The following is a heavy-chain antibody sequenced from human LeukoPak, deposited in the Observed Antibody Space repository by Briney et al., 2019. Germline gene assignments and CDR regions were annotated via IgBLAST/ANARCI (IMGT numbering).Heavy chain of an antibody. J-gene: IGHJ4*02. Sequence: GGSLRLSCAASRFTFSTFAMVWVRQPPGKGLEWVSSIFPSGGEIHYADSVRGRFTISRDNSKSTLSLQMNSLRAEDTAIYYCATYRQVLLPFESWGQGTLVTVSS. D-gene: IGHD2-8*02. V-gene: IGHV3-23*01. CDR3: ATYRQVLLPFES. CDR1: RFTFSTFA. CDR2: IFPSGGEI.